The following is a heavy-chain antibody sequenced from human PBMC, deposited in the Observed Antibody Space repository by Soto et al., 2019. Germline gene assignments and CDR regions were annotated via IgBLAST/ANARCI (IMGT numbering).Heavy chain of an antibody. CDR2: IYYSGST. D-gene: IGHD3-10*01. V-gene: IGHV4-59*01. CDR1: GGSISSYY. Sequence: SETLSLTCTVSGGSISSYYWSWIRQPPGKGLEWIGYIYYSGSTNYNPSLKSRVTISVDTSKNQFSLKLSSVTAADTAVYYCASGGSGIDYWGQGTLVTVSS. CDR3: ASGGSGIDY. J-gene: IGHJ4*02.